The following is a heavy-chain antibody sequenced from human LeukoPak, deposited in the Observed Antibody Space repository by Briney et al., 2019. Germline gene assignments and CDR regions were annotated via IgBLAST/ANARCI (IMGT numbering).Heavy chain of an antibody. CDR1: GFTFSSYW. J-gene: IGHJ5*02. V-gene: IGHV3-7*01. CDR3: ARQHDILTGFGWFDP. Sequence: PGGSLRLSCAASGFTFSSYWMSWVRQAPGKGLEWVANIKQDGSEKYYVDSVKGRFTISRDNAKNSLYLQMNSLRAEDTAVYYCARQHDILTGFGWFDPWGQGTLVTVSS. D-gene: IGHD3-9*01. CDR2: IKQDGSEK.